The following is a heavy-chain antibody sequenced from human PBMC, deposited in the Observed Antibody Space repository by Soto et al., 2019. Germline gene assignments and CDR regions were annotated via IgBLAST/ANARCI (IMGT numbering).Heavy chain of an antibody. Sequence: PSETLSLTCAVYGESFSGYYWTWIRQPPGKGLEWIGEINHSGGTNYNPCLKSRVTISVDTSKNQFSLRLSSVDAADTAVYYCARGESPSGTISYWGQGTLVTVSS. CDR1: GESFSGYY. CDR2: INHSGGT. CDR3: ARGESPSGTISY. V-gene: IGHV4-34*01. J-gene: IGHJ4*02.